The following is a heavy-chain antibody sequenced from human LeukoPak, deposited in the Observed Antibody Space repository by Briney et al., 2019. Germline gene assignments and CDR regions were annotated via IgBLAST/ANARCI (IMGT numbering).Heavy chain of an antibody. J-gene: IGHJ5*02. Sequence: SVKVSCKASGGTFSSYAISWVRQAPGQGLEWMGGIIPIFGTANYAQKFQGRVTITADESTSTAYMELSSLRSEDTAVYYCARSTPLINIAAAGEFDPWAREPWSPSPQ. D-gene: IGHD6-13*01. CDR1: GGTFSSYA. V-gene: IGHV1-69*13. CDR3: ARSTPLINIAAAGEFDP. CDR2: IIPIFGTA.